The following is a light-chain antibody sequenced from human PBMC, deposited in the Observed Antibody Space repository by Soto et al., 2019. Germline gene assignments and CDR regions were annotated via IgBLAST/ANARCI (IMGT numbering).Light chain of an antibody. CDR1: QSISWW. Sequence: DIPMSQSPATVSASVGDRVTISCRASQSISWWLAWYQQKPGKAPKLLIYQASSLESGVPSRFSGSGSGTEFTLTISSLQPDDFATYYCQQYNSYSRTFGQGTKVDIK. CDR2: QAS. J-gene: IGKJ1*01. CDR3: QQYNSYSRT. V-gene: IGKV1-5*03.